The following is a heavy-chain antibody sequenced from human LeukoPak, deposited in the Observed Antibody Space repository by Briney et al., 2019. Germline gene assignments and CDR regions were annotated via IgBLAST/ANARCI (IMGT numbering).Heavy chain of an antibody. CDR3: ARDRYYYDSSGYRLLDY. V-gene: IGHV4-34*01. Sequence: SETLSLTCAVYGGSFSNYYWTWIRQPPGKGLEWIGEINHSGSTNYNPSLKSRVTISVDTSKNQFSLKLSSVTAADTAVYFCARDRYYYDSSGYRLLDYWGQGTLVTVSS. J-gene: IGHJ4*02. D-gene: IGHD3-22*01. CDR1: GGSFSNYY. CDR2: INHSGST.